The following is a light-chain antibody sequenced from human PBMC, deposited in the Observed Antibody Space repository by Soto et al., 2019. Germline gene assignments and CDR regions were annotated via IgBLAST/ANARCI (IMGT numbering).Light chain of an antibody. CDR1: QSVSSY. CDR2: DAS. V-gene: IGKV3-11*01. Sequence: EIVLTQSPATLSLSPGERATLSCRASQSVSSYLAWYQQKPGQAPRLLIYDASNRATGIPARFSGSGSGTDFTLTSSSREPEDFAVYYCQQRSNWPPVYTFGQGTKLEIK. J-gene: IGKJ2*01. CDR3: QQRSNWPPVYT.